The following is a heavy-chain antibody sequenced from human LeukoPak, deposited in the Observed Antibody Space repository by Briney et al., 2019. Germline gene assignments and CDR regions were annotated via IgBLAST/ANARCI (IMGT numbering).Heavy chain of an antibody. CDR2: IRTKTNGATA. Sequence: GGSLRLSCTASGFTFGEDAMSWFRQAPGKGLEWVGFIRTKTNGATAEYAASVKGRFSISRDDSKSIAYLQMNSLKTEDTAVYYCARLIAVVVAASSYFDSWGQGTRVTVS. CDR3: ARLIAVVVAASSYFDS. J-gene: IGHJ4*02. CDR1: GFTFGEDA. V-gene: IGHV3-49*03. D-gene: IGHD2-15*01.